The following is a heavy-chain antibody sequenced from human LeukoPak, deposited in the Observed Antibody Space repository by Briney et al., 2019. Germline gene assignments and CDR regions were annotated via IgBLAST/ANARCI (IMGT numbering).Heavy chain of an antibody. CDR1: GFTFSVYY. CDR3: ARAGSSWFSDDWFDP. J-gene: IGHJ5*02. D-gene: IGHD6-13*01. CDR2: ISSSGSTI. Sequence: GGSLRLSCAASGFTFSVYYMSWIRQAPGKGLEWVSYISSSGSTIYYADSVKGRFTISRDNAKNSLYLQMNSLRAEDTAVYYCARAGSSWFSDDWFDPWGQGTLVTVSS. V-gene: IGHV3-11*01.